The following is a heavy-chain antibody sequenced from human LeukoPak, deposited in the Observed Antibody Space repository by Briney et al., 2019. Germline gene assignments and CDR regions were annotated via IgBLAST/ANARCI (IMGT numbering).Heavy chain of an antibody. J-gene: IGHJ5*02. CDR2: IYYSGST. CDR3: VRYSSYYASGHLGNWFDP. CDR1: GGSISSGGYY. D-gene: IGHD3-10*01. V-gene: IGHV4-31*03. Sequence: PSETLSLTCTVSGGSISSGGYYWSWIRQHPGKGLEWIGYIYYSGSTYYNPSLKSRVTISVDTSKNQFSLKLSSVTAADTAVYYCVRYSSYYASGHLGNWFDPWGQGTLVTVSS.